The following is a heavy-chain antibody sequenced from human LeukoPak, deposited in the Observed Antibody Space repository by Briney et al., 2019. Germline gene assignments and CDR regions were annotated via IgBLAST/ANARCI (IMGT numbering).Heavy chain of an antibody. D-gene: IGHD3-22*01. CDR3: ARDLRYYYDSSGPFDI. V-gene: IGHV4-61*09. CDR2: IYTSGST. CDR1: GGSISSGNYY. Sequence: SETLSLTCTVSGGSISSGNYYWSWVRQPAGKGLEWIGHIYTSGSTNYNPSLKSRVTMSVDTSKNQFSLKLSSVTAADTAVYYCARDLRYYYDSSGPFDIWGQGTMVTVSS. J-gene: IGHJ3*02.